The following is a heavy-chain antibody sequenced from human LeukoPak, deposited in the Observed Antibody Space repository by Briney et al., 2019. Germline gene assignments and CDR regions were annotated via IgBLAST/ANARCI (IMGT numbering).Heavy chain of an antibody. CDR1: GFTFSSYW. V-gene: IGHV3-7*01. J-gene: IGHJ1*01. Sequence: GGSLRLSYAASGFTFSSYWMSWVRQAPGKGLEWVANIKQDGSEKYYVDSVKGRFTISRDNAKNSLYLQMNSLRAEDTAVYYCASPCSSTSCYIAEYFQHWGQGTLVTVSS. D-gene: IGHD2-2*02. CDR3: ASPCSSTSCYIAEYFQH. CDR2: IKQDGSEK.